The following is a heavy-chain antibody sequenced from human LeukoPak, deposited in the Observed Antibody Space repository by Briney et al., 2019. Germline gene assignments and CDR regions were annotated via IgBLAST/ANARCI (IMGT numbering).Heavy chain of an antibody. J-gene: IGHJ4*02. Sequence: PSETLSLTCTVSGDSISYYYWSWIRQPPGKGLEWIGKIYYSGNTNYNPSLKSRVTISVDTSKNQFSLKLSSVTAADTAVYYCTRVRGYSYDSSDFDYWGQGTLVTVSS. CDR2: IYYSGNT. V-gene: IGHV4-59*01. CDR1: GDSISYYY. D-gene: IGHD5-18*01. CDR3: TRVRGYSYDSSDFDY.